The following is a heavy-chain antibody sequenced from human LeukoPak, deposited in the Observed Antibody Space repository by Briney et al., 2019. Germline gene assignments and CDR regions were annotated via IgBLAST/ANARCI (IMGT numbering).Heavy chain of an antibody. CDR3: ARGIGYFDY. J-gene: IGHJ4*02. CDR2: IYHSGST. V-gene: IGHV4-34*01. Sequence: PSETLSLTCAVYGGSFSGYYWSWIRQPPGKGLEWIGYIYHSGSTYYNPSLKSRVTISVDRSKNQFSLKLSSVTAADTAVYYCARGIGYFDYWGQGTLVTVSS. CDR1: GGSFSGYY.